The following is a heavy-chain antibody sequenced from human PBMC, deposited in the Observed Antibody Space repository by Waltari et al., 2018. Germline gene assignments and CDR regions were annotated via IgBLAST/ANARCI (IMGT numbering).Heavy chain of an antibody. V-gene: IGHV4-4*07. J-gene: IGHJ5*02. Sequence: QVQLQESGPGLVKHSETLSLTCTVSGGSISNYYWSWIRQPAGKGLEWIGRTYTSGSTAYNPSLKSRVTMSLDTSKNQFSLKMTSVTAADTAVYYCAREEIEKWGTWFDPWGQGILVTVSS. CDR3: AREEIEKWGTWFDP. CDR2: TYTSGST. CDR1: GGSISNYY. D-gene: IGHD3-16*01.